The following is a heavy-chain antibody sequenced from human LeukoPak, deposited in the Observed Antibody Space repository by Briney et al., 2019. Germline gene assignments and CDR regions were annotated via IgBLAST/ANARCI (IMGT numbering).Heavy chain of an antibody. CDR3: ASGDLWFGVK. CDR1: GGSLSSSSYY. D-gene: IGHD3-10*01. V-gene: IGHV4-39*07. Sequence: PSETLSLTCTVSGGSLSSSSYYWGWIRQPPGKGLEWIGSIYYSGSTYYNPSLKSRVTISVDTSKNQFSLKLSSVTAADTAVYYCASGDLWFGVKWGQGTLVTVSS. J-gene: IGHJ4*02. CDR2: IYYSGST.